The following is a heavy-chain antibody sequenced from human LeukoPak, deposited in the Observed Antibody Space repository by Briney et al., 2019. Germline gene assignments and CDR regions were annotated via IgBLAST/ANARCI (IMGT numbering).Heavy chain of an antibody. D-gene: IGHD5-12*01. CDR1: GGSISSHF. V-gene: IGHV4-59*11. CDR3: ASGRGLYSFYAFDI. CDR2: SYYSGST. J-gene: IGHJ3*02. Sequence: SETLSLTCTVSGGSISSHFWSWIRQPPGKGLQWIGFSYYSGSTNYNPSLKSRVTISVDTSKKQFSLKLSSVTAADTAVYYCASGRGLYSFYAFDIWGQGTMVTVSS.